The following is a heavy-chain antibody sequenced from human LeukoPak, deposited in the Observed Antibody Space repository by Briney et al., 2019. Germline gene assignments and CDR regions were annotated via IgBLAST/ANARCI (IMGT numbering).Heavy chain of an antibody. CDR3: AREGTYYYDSSGSCFDY. J-gene: IGHJ4*02. V-gene: IGHV3-30*04. CDR1: GFTFSSYA. D-gene: IGHD3-22*01. CDR2: ISYDGSNK. Sequence: GGSLRLSCAASGFTFSSYAMHWVRQAPGKGLEWVAVISYDGSNKYYADSVKGRFTISRDNSKNTLYLQMNSLRAEDTAVYYCAREGTYYYDSSGSCFDYWGQGTLVTVSS.